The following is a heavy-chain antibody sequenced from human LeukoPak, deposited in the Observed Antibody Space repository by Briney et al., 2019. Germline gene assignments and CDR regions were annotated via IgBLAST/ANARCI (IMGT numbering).Heavy chain of an antibody. CDR2: INHSGST. CDR3: ARGCVLNYYDSSGYYRRGMYYFDY. CDR1: GGSFSGYY. V-gene: IGHV4-34*01. J-gene: IGHJ4*02. Sequence: SETLSLTCAVYGGSFSGYYWSWIRQPPGKGLEWIGEINHSGSTNYNPSLKSRVTISVDTSKNQFSLKLSSVTAADTAVYYCARGCVLNYYDSSGYYRRGMYYFDYWGQGTLVTVSS. D-gene: IGHD3-22*01.